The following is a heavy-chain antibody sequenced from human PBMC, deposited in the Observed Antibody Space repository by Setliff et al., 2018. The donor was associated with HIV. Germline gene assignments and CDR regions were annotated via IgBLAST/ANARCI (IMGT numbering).Heavy chain of an antibody. D-gene: IGHD3-22*01. V-gene: IGHV4-34*01. CDR3: ARDRGNDSRNYYYYMDV. CDR2: INHSGSI. Sequence: SETLSLTCAVYGGSFSDYYWTWIRQPPGKGVEWIGEINHSGSINYNPSLKSRVTMSVDTSNNQFSLKLSSVTAADTAVYYCARDRGNDSRNYYYYMDVWGKGTTVTVSS. CDR1: GGSFSDYY. J-gene: IGHJ6*03.